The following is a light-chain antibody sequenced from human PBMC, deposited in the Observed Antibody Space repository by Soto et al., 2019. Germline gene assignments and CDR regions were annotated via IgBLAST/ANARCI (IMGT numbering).Light chain of an antibody. V-gene: IGLV2-23*01. J-gene: IGLJ1*01. Sequence: QSALSHPASVSWSRGHSITISCTGTSSDVGSYDLVSWYQDLPGKAPKLIIYEGSKRPSGVSNRFSASKSGNTASLTISGLQAEEEADYFCCSYAGTTNYVFGSGTKVTVL. CDR3: CSYAGTTNYV. CDR2: EGS. CDR1: SSDVGSYDL.